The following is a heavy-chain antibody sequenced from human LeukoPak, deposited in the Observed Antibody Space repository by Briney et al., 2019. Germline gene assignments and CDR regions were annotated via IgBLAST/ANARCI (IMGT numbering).Heavy chain of an antibody. CDR1: GGSFSGYY. D-gene: IGHD3-22*01. CDR2: INHSGST. V-gene: IGHV4-34*01. J-gene: IGHJ3*02. CDR3: AGEDYFDSSGYASWRFDI. Sequence: SETLSLTCAVYGGSFSGYYWSWIRQPPGKGLEWIGEINHSGSTNYNPSLKSRVTISVDTSKNQFSLKLTSVTPADTAVYYCAGEDYFDSSGYASWRFDIWGQGTMVTVSS.